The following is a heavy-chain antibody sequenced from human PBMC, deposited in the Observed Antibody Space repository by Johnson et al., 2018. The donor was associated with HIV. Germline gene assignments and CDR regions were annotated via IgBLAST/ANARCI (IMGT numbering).Heavy chain of an antibody. CDR1: GFTFSSYG. CDR2: IRYDGSNK. Sequence: QMLLVESGGGVVQPGGSLRLSCAASGFTFSSYGMHWVRQAPGKGLEWVAFIRYDGSNKYYADSVKGRFTISRDNSKNTLYLQMNSLRAEDTAVYYCASEVEYSILGGVWGQGTMVTVSS. J-gene: IGHJ3*01. D-gene: IGHD6-6*01. V-gene: IGHV3-30*02. CDR3: ASEVEYSILGGV.